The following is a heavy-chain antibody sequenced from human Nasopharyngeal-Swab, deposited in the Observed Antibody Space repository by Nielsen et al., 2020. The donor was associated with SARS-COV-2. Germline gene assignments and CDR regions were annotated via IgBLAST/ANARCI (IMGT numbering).Heavy chain of an antibody. J-gene: IGHJ5*02. V-gene: IGHV1-2*06. CDR2: INPNSGGT. CDR3: ARASNVLRFLEWREKKGDWFDP. CDR1: GYSFSAYY. D-gene: IGHD3-3*01. Sequence: ASVKVSCKASGYSFSAYYIHWVRQAPGQGLEWMGRINPNSGGTDYAQKFQGRVTMTRDTSIRTAYMDLSSLRSEDTAVYYCARASNVLRFLEWREKKGDWFDPWGQGTLVTVSS.